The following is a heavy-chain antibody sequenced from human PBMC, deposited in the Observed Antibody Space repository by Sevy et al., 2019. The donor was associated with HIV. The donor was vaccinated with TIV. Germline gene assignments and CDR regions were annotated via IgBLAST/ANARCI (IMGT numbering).Heavy chain of an antibody. CDR3: AGNQQADF. J-gene: IGHJ4*02. Sequence: GGSLRLSCAASGFNFGTFWMNWVRQVPGKGLVWVSRINSDGSSTSYADSVKGRFTISRDNAKNTLYLYMNSLKGDDTAVYYCAGNQQADFWGQGALVTVSS. CDR1: GFNFGTFW. V-gene: IGHV3-74*01. CDR2: INSDGSST.